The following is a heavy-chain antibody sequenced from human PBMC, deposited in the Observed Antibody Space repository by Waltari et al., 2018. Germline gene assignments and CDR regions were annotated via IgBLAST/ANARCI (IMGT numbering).Heavy chain of an antibody. CDR1: GYTFTGYY. CDR2: INPNSGGT. Sequence: QVQLVQSGAEVKKPRASVKVSCKASGYTFTGYYMHWVRQAPGQGLEWMGRINPNSGGTNYAQKCQGRVTMTRDTSISTAYMELSRLRSDDTAVYYCAIGSGYYRYYFDYWGQGTLVTVSS. J-gene: IGHJ4*02. CDR3: AIGSGYYRYYFDY. D-gene: IGHD3-22*01. V-gene: IGHV1-2*06.